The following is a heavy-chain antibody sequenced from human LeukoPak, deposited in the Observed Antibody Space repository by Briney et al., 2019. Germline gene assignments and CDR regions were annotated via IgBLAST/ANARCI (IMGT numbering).Heavy chain of an antibody. J-gene: IGHJ3*02. D-gene: IGHD1-26*01. V-gene: IGHV1-69*06. Sequence: ASVKVSCKASGGTFSSYTFTWVRQAPGQGLEWMGGIIPIFGTVNYAPNFQGRVTITADKSTSTACMELSSLRSEDTAVYYCAESGSYFPDRVDDAFDIWGQGTMVTVSS. CDR2: IIPIFGTV. CDR3: AESGSYFPDRVDDAFDI. CDR1: GGTFSSYT.